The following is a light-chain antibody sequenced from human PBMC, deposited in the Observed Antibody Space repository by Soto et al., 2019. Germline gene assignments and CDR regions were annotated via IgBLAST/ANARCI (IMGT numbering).Light chain of an antibody. V-gene: IGKV3-11*01. J-gene: IGKJ4*01. CDR3: QHRGNWPV. CDR2: DAT. Sequence: EIVLTQSPAPLSFSPGERATLSFRASQIINANLAWYQQKPGQAPRLVVWDATQRATGSPARFSGSGSGTHFNLTIGDLEPEDDAVYYRQHRGNWPVFGGGTKVEIK. CDR1: QIINAN.